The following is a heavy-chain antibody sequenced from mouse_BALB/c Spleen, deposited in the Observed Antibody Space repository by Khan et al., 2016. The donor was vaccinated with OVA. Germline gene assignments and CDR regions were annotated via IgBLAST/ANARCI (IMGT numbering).Heavy chain of an antibody. J-gene: IGHJ3*01. CDR1: GYSFTTYY. D-gene: IGHD2-2*01. CDR3: TRHGYVAWFTY. CDR2: IDPFSGDT. Sequence: EVQLQESGPELMKPGASVKISCKASGYSFTTYYIHWVLQSHGKSLDWIGYIDPFSGDTTYNQKFKGKATLTVDKSSSTAYIHLNNLTSEDSAVYYGTRHGYVAWFTYWGQGTLLTVSA. V-gene: IGHV1S135*01.